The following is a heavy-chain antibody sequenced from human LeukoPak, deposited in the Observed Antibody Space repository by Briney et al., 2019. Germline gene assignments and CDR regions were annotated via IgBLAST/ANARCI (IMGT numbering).Heavy chain of an antibody. CDR1: EFTFSTYH. CDR3: ARGTYWSPLDFDY. Sequence: GGSLRLSCAASEFTFSTYHMHWVRQAPGKGLEWVSSLSSSSSSSIYYADSVKGRFTISRDNAENSVYLQMNSLRADDTAVYYCARGTYWSPLDFDYWGQGTLVTVSS. D-gene: IGHD1-1*01. CDR2: LSSSSSSSI. J-gene: IGHJ4*02. V-gene: IGHV3-21*01.